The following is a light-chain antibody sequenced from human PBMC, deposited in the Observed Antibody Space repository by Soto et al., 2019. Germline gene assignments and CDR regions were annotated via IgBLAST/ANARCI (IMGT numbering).Light chain of an antibody. CDR2: GAS. CDR3: HHYGGSPPFT. V-gene: IGKV3-20*01. J-gene: IGKJ2*01. Sequence: EVVVTQSPGTLSLSPGERATLSCRSSQTVTSNDLGWYQQKPGQATMLLIYGASNSATGIPDRFSGSGSGTDFTLTIYGRDPDDFALYFCHHYGGSPPFTFGQGKKLDI. CDR1: QTVTSND.